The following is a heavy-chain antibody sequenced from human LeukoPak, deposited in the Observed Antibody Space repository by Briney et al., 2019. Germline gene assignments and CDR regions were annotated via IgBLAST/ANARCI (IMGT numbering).Heavy chain of an antibody. CDR2: ISPYNGDT. Sequence: ASVKVSCKASGYTFIDYGISWVRQAPGQGLEWMGWISPYNGDTNYAQNFQGRVTVTTDTSTSTAYMELRSLRSDDTAVYYCARDSVSSRYYFDYWGQGTLVTVSS. V-gene: IGHV1-18*01. J-gene: IGHJ4*02. CDR3: ARDSVSSRYYFDY. CDR1: GYTFIDYG.